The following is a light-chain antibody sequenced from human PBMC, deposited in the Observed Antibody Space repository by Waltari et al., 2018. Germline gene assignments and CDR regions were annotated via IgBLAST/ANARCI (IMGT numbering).Light chain of an antibody. CDR1: NISARR. Sequence: SYVLTQPPSVSVAPGQTATITCGGNNISARRVHWYQQKPGQAPVLVVYDDSDRPSGIPERFSGSNSGNPATLTISRVEAGDEADYYCQVWDTSGDHSVVLGGGTKLTVL. V-gene: IGLV3-21*02. CDR3: QVWDTSGDHSVV. CDR2: DDS. J-gene: IGLJ2*01.